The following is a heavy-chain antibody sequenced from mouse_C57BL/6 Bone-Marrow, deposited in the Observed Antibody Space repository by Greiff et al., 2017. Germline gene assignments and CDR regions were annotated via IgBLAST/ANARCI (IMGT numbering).Heavy chain of an antibody. D-gene: IGHD2-3*01. CDR2: ICPSDSET. J-gene: IGHJ2*01. CDR1: GYTFTSYW. V-gene: IGHV1-61*01. Sequence: QVQLQQPGAELVRPGSSVKLSCKASGYTFTSYWMDWVKQRPGQGLEWIGNICPSDSETHYNQKFKDKATLTVAKSSSTAYMQLSSLTSEDSAVYYCARGNDGYYGNFDYWGQGTTLTVSS. CDR3: ARGNDGYYGNFDY.